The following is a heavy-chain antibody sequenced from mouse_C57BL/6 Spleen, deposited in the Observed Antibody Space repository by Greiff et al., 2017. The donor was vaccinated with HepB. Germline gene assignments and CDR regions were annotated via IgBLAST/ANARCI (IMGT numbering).Heavy chain of an antibody. V-gene: IGHV2-6-1*01. Sequence: VQLVESGPGLVAPSQSLSITCTVSGFSLTSYGVHWVRQPPGKGLEWLVVIWSDGSTTYNSALKSRLSISKDNSKSQVFLKMNSLQTDDTAMYYCARHLYDGYYSWFAYWGQGTLVTVSA. CDR3: ARHLYDGYYSWFAY. D-gene: IGHD2-3*01. J-gene: IGHJ3*01. CDR2: IWSDGST. CDR1: GFSLTSYG.